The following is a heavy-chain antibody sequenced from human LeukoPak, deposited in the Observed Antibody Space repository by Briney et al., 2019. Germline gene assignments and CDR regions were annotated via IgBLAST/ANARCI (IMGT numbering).Heavy chain of an antibody. V-gene: IGHV1-69*05. J-gene: IGHJ6*03. CDR1: GGTFSSYA. Sequence: SVKVSCKASGGTFSSYAISWVRQAPGQGLEWMGGIIPIFGTANYAQKFQGRVTITTDESTSTAYMELSSLRSEDTAVYYCARDQWLVTGYYYYMDVWGKGTTVTVSS. D-gene: IGHD6-19*01. CDR2: IIPIFGTA. CDR3: ARDQWLVTGYYYYMDV.